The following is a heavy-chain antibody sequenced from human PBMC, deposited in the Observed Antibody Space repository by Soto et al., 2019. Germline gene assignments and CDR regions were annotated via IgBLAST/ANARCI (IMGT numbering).Heavy chain of an antibody. CDR2: ISQSGNT. CDR3: ARAPKVSGSSQTRPDF. Sequence: PSDALSLTCSIYSGSFSGYYWSWIRQPPGKGLEWIGEISQSGNTNYSPSIKSQVSISIDTSKKQFSLNRASVSAADTAVYYCARAPKVSGSSQTRPDFWGQGTLVPVSS. CDR1: SGSFSGYY. V-gene: IGHV4-34*01. D-gene: IGHD6-6*01. J-gene: IGHJ4*02.